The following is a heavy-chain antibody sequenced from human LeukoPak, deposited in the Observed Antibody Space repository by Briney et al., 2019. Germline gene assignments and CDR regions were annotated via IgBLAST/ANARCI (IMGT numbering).Heavy chain of an antibody. CDR3: AGEGPLLPDAFDI. V-gene: IGHV4-59*01. CDR1: GGSISSYY. CDR2: IYYSGST. Sequence: SETLSLTCTVSGGSISSYYWSWIRQPPGKGLEWIGYIYYSGSTNYNPSLKSRVTISVDTSKNQFSLKLSSVTAADTAVYYCAGEGPLLPDAFDIWGQGTMVTVSS. J-gene: IGHJ3*02. D-gene: IGHD3-22*01.